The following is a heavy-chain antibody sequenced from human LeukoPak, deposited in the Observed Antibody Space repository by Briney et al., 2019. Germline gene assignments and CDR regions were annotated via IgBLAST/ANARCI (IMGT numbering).Heavy chain of an antibody. Sequence: GGSLRLSCAASGFTLSSYAMSWVRQAPGKGLEWVSGIGASGGSTYFADSVKGRFTISRDNSKNSLYLQMNSLRTEDTALYYCAKSGYRGYYYGMDVWGQGTTVTVSS. CDR3: AKSGYRGYYYGMDV. CDR1: GFTLSSYA. CDR2: IGASGGST. D-gene: IGHD5-12*01. J-gene: IGHJ6*02. V-gene: IGHV3-23*01.